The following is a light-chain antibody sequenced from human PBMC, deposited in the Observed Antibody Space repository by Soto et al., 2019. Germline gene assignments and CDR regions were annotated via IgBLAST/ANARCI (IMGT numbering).Light chain of an antibody. CDR2: DVR. CDR1: SSDVGGYNY. CDR3: SSYTSSSTVI. Sequence: QSALTQPASVSGSPGQSITISCTGTSSDVGGYNYISWYQQNPGKAPKFIIYDVRNRPSGVSNRFSGSRSGNTASLTISGLQAEDEADYYCSSYTSSSTVIFGGGTQLTVL. J-gene: IGLJ2*01. V-gene: IGLV2-14*03.